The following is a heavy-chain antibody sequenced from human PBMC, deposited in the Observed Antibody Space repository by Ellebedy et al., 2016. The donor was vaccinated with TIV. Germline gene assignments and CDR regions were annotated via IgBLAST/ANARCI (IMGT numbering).Heavy chain of an antibody. Sequence: GESLKISCAASGFTFSSYSMNWVRQAPGKGLEWVSYISVSSSGIYYADSVKGRFTISRDNAKNSLYLQMNSLRAEDTAVYYCATYTNWDDDAFDIWGQGTMVTVSS. J-gene: IGHJ3*02. CDR3: ATYTNWDDDAFDI. V-gene: IGHV3-21*05. CDR2: ISVSSSGI. CDR1: GFTFSSYS. D-gene: IGHD1-1*01.